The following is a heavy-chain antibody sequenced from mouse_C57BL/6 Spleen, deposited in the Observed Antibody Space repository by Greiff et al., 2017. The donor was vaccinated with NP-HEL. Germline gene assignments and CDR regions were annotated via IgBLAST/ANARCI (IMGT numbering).Heavy chain of an antibody. V-gene: IGHV5-9*01. CDR2: ISGGGGNT. Sequence: EVQVVESGGGLVKPGRSLKLSCAASGFPFSSYTMYWVRQTPEKRLEWVAIISGGGGNTYYPDSVKGRFTISRYNAKNTLYLQMSSLSSEYTALYYCSSSSMITFDYWGQGTTLTVSS. J-gene: IGHJ2*01. D-gene: IGHD2-4*01. CDR1: GFPFSSYT. CDR3: SSSSMITFDY.